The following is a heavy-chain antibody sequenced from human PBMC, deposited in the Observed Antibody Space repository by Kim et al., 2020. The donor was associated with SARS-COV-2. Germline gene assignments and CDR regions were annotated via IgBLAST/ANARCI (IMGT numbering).Heavy chain of an antibody. Sequence: SETLSLTCAVYGGSFSCYYWSWIRQPPGKGLEWIGEINHSGSTNYNASLKSRVTISVDTSKNQFSLKLSSVTAADTAVYYCARCAYSSSWSHIRNMDVWGQGTTVTVSS. CDR1: GGSFSCYY. CDR2: INHSGST. D-gene: IGHD6-13*01. J-gene: IGHJ6*02. V-gene: IGHV4-34*01. CDR3: ARCAYSSSWSHIRNMDV.